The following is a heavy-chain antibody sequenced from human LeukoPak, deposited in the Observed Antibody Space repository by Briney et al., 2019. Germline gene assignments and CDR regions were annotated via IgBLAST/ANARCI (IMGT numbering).Heavy chain of an antibody. D-gene: IGHD2-15*01. J-gene: IGHJ3*02. V-gene: IGHV3-9*03. CDR2: ISWNSGSI. CDR3: AKDSGGWSYAFDI. Sequence: GGSLRLSCAASGFTFDDYAVHWVRQSPGKGLEWVSGISWNSGSIGYADSVKGRFTISRDNAKNSLYLQMNSLRAEDMALYYCAKDSGGWSYAFDIWGQGTMVTVSS. CDR1: GFTFDDYA.